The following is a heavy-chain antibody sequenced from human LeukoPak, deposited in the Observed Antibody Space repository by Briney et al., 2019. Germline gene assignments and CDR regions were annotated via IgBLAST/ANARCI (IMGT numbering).Heavy chain of an antibody. V-gene: IGHV3-23*01. Sequence: GGSLRLSCAASGFTMAWVRQAPGKGLQGVSDITGSGTRTDHADSVRGRFIISRDNSKNELYLQMNSLRVEDTGIYFCAKDRYCSGGLCYADAFDVWGQGIMVTVSS. D-gene: IGHD6-19*01. J-gene: IGHJ3*01. CDR2: ITGSGTRT. CDR3: AKDRYCSGGLCYADAFDV. CDR1: GFT.